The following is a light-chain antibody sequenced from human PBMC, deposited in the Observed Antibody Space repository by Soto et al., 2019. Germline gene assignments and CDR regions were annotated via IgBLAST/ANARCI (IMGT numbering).Light chain of an antibody. CDR3: AQYDSSPHT. V-gene: IGKV3-20*01. Sequence: ELVLTQSPGTLSLSPGERATLSCRASQSVSSNFLAWYQQKPGQAPRLLIYVASSRATGIPDRFSGSGSGTYFTLNISRLEPEDFAVYYCAQYDSSPHTCDGGTKVESK. CDR2: VAS. CDR1: QSVSSNF. J-gene: IGKJ4*01.